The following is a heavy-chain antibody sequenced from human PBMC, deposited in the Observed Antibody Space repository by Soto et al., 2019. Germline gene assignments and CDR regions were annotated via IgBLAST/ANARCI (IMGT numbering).Heavy chain of an antibody. D-gene: IGHD3-22*01. CDR3: AKDTYYRDSSGYYVFDY. J-gene: IGHJ4*02. V-gene: IGHV3-30*18. CDR1: GFIFNNYG. Sequence: QVQLVESGGDVVQPGRSLRLSCEASGFIFNNYGMHWVRQAPGKGLEWVAHISYDGSNEHYVDSVKGRFTISRHNSKNTVYLQMNSLRAEDTAVYYCAKDTYYRDSSGYYVFDYWGQGTLVTVSS. CDR2: ISYDGSNE.